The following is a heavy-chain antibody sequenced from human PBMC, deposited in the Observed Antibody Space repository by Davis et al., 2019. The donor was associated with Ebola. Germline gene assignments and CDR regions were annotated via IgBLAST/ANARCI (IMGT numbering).Heavy chain of an antibody. CDR1: GGSISSSY. CDR2: IYHSESS. CDR3: ARDSRWLVPGTYYYYGMDV. J-gene: IGHJ6*02. V-gene: IGHV4-59*01. D-gene: IGHD6-19*01. Sequence: MPSETLSLTCTVSGGSISSSYWSWIRQPPGKGPEWIGYIYHSESSNYNPSLKSRVTISVDTSKNHFSLKLSSVTAADTAVYYCARDSRWLVPGTYYYYGMDVWGQGTTVTVSS.